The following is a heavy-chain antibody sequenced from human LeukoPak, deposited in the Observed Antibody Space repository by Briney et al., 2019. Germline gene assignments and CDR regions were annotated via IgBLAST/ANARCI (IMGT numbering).Heavy chain of an antibody. D-gene: IGHD4-17*01. J-gene: IGHJ5*02. CDR1: GFTFSSYA. V-gene: IGHV3-30-3*01. Sequence: PGGSLRLSCAASGFTFSSYAMHWVRQAPGKGLEWVAVISYDGSNKYYADSVKGRFTISRDNSKNTLYLQMNSLRAEDTAVYYCARERPVTTQPNNWFDPWGQGTLVTVSS. CDR3: ARERPVTTQPNNWFDP. CDR2: ISYDGSNK.